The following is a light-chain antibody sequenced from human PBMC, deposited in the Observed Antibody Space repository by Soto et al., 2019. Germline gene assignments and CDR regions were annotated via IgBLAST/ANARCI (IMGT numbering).Light chain of an antibody. V-gene: IGKV3-20*01. J-gene: IGKJ2*01. CDR2: GAS. CDR3: QQCGCLPLYT. Sequence: ELVLTQSPGTLSLSPGERVIVSFRASQSVSSTYLACYQQKPGQAPRLLIEGASSRATGIPDRFSCSGSGIDFTLTHIRQAPQHRTVYYCQQCGCLPLYTFRQGTQLKIK. CDR1: QSVSSTY.